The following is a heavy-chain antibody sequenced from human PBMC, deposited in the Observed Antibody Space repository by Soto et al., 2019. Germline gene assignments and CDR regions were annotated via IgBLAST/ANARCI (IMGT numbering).Heavy chain of an antibody. CDR2: INPILGIA. CDR1: GYTFTSYY. D-gene: IGHD3-10*01. J-gene: IGHJ4*02. V-gene: IGHV1-69*02. CDR3: ARSGRVLWFGELPENL. Sequence: GASVKVSCKASGYTFTSYYMHWVRQAPGQWLEWMGMINPILGIANYAQKFQGRVTITADKSTSTAYMELSSLRAEDTAVYYCARSGRVLWFGELPENLWGQGTLVTVSS.